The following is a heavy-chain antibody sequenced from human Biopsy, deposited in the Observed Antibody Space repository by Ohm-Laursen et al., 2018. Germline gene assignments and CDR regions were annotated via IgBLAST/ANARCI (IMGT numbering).Heavy chain of an antibody. J-gene: IGHJ3*01. Sequence: GSLRLSCAASGFTFSTYWMTWVRQAPGKGLEWVANIKRDGSQSNHADSVKGRFTISRDSAKNSLYLQMNSLRAEDTAVYYCTRDTTYYAGTTYYDALDVWGQGTTVTVSS. CDR2: IKRDGSQS. CDR1: GFTFSTYW. V-gene: IGHV3-7*01. CDR3: TRDTTYYAGTTYYDALDV. D-gene: IGHD2/OR15-2a*01.